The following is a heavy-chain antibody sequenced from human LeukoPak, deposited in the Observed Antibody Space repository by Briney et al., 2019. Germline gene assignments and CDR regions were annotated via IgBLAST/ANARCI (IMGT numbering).Heavy chain of an antibody. CDR1: GYTFTGYY. Sequence: ASVKVSCKASGYTFTGYYMHRVRQAPGQGLEWMGWINPNSGGTNYAQKLQGRVTMTRDTSISTAYMELSRLRSDDTAVYYCARDWGIARRVVVTAILNYWGQGTLVTVSS. V-gene: IGHV1-2*02. CDR3: ARDWGIARRVVVTAILNY. CDR2: INPNSGGT. D-gene: IGHD2-21*02. J-gene: IGHJ4*02.